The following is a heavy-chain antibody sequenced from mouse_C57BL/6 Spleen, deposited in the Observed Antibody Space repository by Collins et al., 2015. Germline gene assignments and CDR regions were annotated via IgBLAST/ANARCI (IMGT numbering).Heavy chain of an antibody. D-gene: IGHD2-10*02. J-gene: IGHJ3*01. CDR3: VRDSMVTTY. V-gene: IGHV10S3*01. CDR2: IRSKSNNYAT. CDR1: GFTFNTNA. Sequence: EVQLAETGGGLVQPKGSLKLSCAASGFTFNTNAMNWVRQAPGKGLEWVARIRSKSNNYATYYADSVKDRFTISRDDSQSMLYLQMNNLKTEDTAMYYCVRDSMVTTYWGQGTLVTVSA.